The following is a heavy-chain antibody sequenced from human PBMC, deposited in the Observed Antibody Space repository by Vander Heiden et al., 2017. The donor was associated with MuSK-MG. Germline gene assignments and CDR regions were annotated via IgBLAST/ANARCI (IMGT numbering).Heavy chain of an antibody. D-gene: IGHD3-9*01. CDR2: INPNSGGT. V-gene: IGHV1-2*06. Sequence: QVQLVQSGAEVKKPGASVKVSCKASGYTFTGYYMHWVRQDPGQGLEWMGRINPNSGGTNYAQKFQGRVTMTRDTSISTAYMELSRLRSDDTAVYYCARLHYDILTGYYDYYYYYMDVWGKGPTVTVSS. CDR3: ARLHYDILTGYYDYYYYYMDV. CDR1: GYTFTGYY. J-gene: IGHJ6*03.